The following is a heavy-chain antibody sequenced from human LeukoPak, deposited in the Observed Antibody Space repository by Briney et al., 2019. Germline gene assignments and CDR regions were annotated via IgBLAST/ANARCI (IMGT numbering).Heavy chain of an antibody. CDR3: ARDHAAAPLDGEAFDI. CDR1: GFTFSSYA. CDR2: ISGSGGST. V-gene: IGHV3-23*01. D-gene: IGHD6-13*01. Sequence: GGSLRLSCAASGFTFSSYAMSWVRQAPGKGLEWVSAISGSGGSTYYADSVKGRFTISRDNSKNTLYLQMNSLRAEDTAVYYCARDHAAAPLDGEAFDIWGQGTMVTVSS. J-gene: IGHJ3*02.